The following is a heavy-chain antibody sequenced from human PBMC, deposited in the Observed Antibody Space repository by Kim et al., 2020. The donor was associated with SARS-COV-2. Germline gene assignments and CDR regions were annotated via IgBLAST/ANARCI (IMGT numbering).Heavy chain of an antibody. CDR3: AILPMVRGVTPTTRVEYYFDY. J-gene: IGHJ4*02. CDR1: GGTFSSYA. V-gene: IGHV1-69*13. CDR2: IIPIFGTA. Sequence: SVKVSCKASGGTFSSYAISWVRQAPGQGLEWMGGIIPIFGTANYAQKFQGRVTITADESTSTAYMELSSLRSEDTAVYYCAILPMVRGVTPTTRVEYYFDYWGQGTLVTVSS. D-gene: IGHD3-10*01.